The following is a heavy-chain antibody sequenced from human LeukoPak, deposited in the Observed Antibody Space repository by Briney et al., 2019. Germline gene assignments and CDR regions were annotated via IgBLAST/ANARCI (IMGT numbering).Heavy chain of an antibody. CDR3: AKASCGGSCYFIDY. V-gene: IGHV3-23*01. CDR1: GFTFSSYA. Sequence: GGSLRLSCAASGFTFSSYAMSWVRQAPGKGLEWVSAISGSGGGTYYADSVKGRFTISRDNSKNTLYLQMNSLRAEDTAVYYCAKASCGGSCYFIDYWGQGTLVTVSS. CDR2: ISGSGGGT. J-gene: IGHJ4*02. D-gene: IGHD2-15*01.